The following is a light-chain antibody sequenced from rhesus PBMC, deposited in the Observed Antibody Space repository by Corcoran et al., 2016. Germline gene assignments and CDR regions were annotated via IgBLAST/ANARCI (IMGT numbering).Light chain of an antibody. J-gene: IGKJ4*01. Sequence: DIQMTQSPSALSASVGDRVTISCRASQNIYSNLAWYQQKPGKVPKLLIYAASSLQTGIPSRFSGSGSGTDFTLPISSLQPHDSAAYYCQHYSDNPLTFGGGTKVELK. CDR3: QHYSDNPLT. V-gene: IGKV1S8*01. CDR2: AAS. CDR1: QNIYSN.